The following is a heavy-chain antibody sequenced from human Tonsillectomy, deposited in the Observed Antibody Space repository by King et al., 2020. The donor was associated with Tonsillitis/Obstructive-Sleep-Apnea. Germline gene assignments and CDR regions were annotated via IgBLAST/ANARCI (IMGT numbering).Heavy chain of an antibody. CDR3: AKDAVTEGASLAFDF. CDR2: ISGSGGTT. Sequence: VQLVESGGGLVQPGGSMRLSCAVSGFTFNTYTMSWVRQAQGKGLEWVSTISGSGGTTYYAGSVKGRLTISRDNFNKILYLQVNSLRAGDTAVYYCAKDAVTEGASLAFDFWGQGTLVTVSS. J-gene: IGHJ4*02. V-gene: IGHV3-23*04. CDR1: GFTFNTYT. D-gene: IGHD4-17*01.